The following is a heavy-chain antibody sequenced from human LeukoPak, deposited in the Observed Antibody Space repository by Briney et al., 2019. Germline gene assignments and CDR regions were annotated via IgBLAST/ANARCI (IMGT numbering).Heavy chain of an antibody. CDR1: GFTFSSYA. V-gene: IGHV3-30-3*01. J-gene: IGHJ3*02. Sequence: PGRSLRLSCAASGFTFSSYAMHWVRQAPGKGLEWVAVISHDGNYKCYADSVKGLFTISRDNSKKTLYLQVNSLKPEDTAVYYCARGGMATIDDAFDIWGQGTMVTVSS. CDR3: ARGGMATIDDAFDI. D-gene: IGHD5-24*01. CDR2: ISHDGNYK.